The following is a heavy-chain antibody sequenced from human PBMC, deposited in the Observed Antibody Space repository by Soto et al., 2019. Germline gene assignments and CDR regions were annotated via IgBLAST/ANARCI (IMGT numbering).Heavy chain of an antibody. CDR1: GGTFSSYA. CDR3: ARRAGNEWLLEYYFDC. D-gene: IGHD3-3*01. CDR2: IIPIFGTA. Sequence: QVQLVQSGAEVKKPGSSVKVSCKASGGTFSSYAISWVRQAPGQGLEWMGGIIPIFGTANYAQKFQGRVTITADESTSTAYMGLSSLRSEDTAVYYCARRAGNEWLLEYYFDCWGQGTLVTVSS. J-gene: IGHJ4*02. V-gene: IGHV1-69*01.